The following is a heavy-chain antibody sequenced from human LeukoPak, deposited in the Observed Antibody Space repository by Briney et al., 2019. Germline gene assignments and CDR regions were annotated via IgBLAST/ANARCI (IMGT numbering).Heavy chain of an antibody. V-gene: IGHV4-34*01. CDR1: GGSFSGYY. Sequence: SETLSLTCAVYGGSFSGYYWSWIRQPPGKGLEWIGEINHSGSTSYNPSLKSRVTISVDTSKNQFSLKLSSVTAADTAVYYCARPSDMAWFDPWGQGTLVTVSS. J-gene: IGHJ5*02. D-gene: IGHD2-15*01. CDR3: ARPSDMAWFDP. CDR2: INHSGST.